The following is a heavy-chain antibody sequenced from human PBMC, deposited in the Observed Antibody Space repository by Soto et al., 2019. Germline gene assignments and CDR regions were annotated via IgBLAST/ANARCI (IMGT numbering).Heavy chain of an antibody. Sequence: GASLKISCTGSGYSFTNYWIGWVRQMPGKGLEWMGIIYPGDSDTRYSPSFQGQVTISADKSISTAYLQWSSLKASDTAMYYCATGYSTTWPNNWFDPWGQGTLVTVSS. CDR1: GYSFTNYW. CDR2: IYPGDSDT. J-gene: IGHJ5*02. V-gene: IGHV5-51*01. CDR3: ATGYSTTWPNNWFDP. D-gene: IGHD6-13*01.